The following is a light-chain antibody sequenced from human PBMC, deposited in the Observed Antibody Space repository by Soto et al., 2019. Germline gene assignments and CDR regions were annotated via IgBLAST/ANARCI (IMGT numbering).Light chain of an antibody. V-gene: IGKV1-5*03. Sequence: DILMTQSPSTLSASVGDRVTITCRASQSISGWLAWYQQKPGKAPKLLIYKTSTLDSGVPSRFSGSGSGTEFTLTISSLQPDDFATYYCHQYHSFFNYTFGQGTKLDIK. J-gene: IGKJ2*01. CDR3: HQYHSFFNYT. CDR1: QSISGW. CDR2: KTS.